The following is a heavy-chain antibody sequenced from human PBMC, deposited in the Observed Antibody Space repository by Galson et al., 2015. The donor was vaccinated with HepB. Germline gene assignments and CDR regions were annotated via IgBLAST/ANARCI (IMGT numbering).Heavy chain of an antibody. V-gene: IGHV4-61*01. D-gene: IGHD6-19*01. Sequence: ETLSLTCTVSGGSVSSGSYYWSWIRQPPGKGLEWIGYIYYSGSTNYNPSLKSRVTISVDTSKNQFSLKLSSVTAADTAVYYCAYTIAVAGTGFDYWGQGTLVTVSS. CDR1: GGSVSSGSYY. CDR3: AYTIAVAGTGFDY. J-gene: IGHJ4*02. CDR2: IYYSGST.